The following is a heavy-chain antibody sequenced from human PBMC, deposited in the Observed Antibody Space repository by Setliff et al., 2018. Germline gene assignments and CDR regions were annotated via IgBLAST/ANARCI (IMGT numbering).Heavy chain of an antibody. V-gene: IGHV4-39*07. CDR2: ISCSGNT. CDR1: GDSVSATSFY. Sequence: SETLSLTCIVSGDSVSATSFYWAWIRQSPGKGLEWVGSISCSGNTHYNPSLMSRVTISLDTSNNRFSLKVNSVSAADTAMYFCARDGRLYGVPFDYWGRGTLVTVSS. J-gene: IGHJ4*01. CDR3: ARDGRLYGVPFDY. D-gene: IGHD4-17*01.